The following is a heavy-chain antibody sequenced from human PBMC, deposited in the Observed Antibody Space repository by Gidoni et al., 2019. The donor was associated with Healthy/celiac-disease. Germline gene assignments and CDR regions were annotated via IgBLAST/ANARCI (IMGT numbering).Heavy chain of an antibody. J-gene: IGHJ4*02. D-gene: IGHD2-15*01. CDR1: GGSFSSHY. CDR3: ARGEISCSGGSCYPKSRFDY. V-gene: IGHV4-34*01. Sequence: QVLLQQLGAGLLKPSETLSLTCAVYGGSFSSHYWSWIRQPPGKGLEWIGQINHSGSTSYNPSLKIRVTISVDTSKNQFSLKLSYVTAADTAVYYCARGEISCSGGSCYPKSRFDYWGQGTLVTVSS. CDR2: INHSGST.